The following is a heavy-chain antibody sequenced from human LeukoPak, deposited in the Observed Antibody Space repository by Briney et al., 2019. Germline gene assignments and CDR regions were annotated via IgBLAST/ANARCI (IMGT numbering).Heavy chain of an antibody. Sequence: ASVKVSCKASGYTFTSYGINWVRQATGQGLEWMGWMNPNSGNTGYAQKFQGRVTITRNTSISTAYMELSSLRSDDTAVYYCARGLLYSSSSEVFDYWGQGTLVTVSS. D-gene: IGHD6-6*01. CDR2: MNPNSGNT. J-gene: IGHJ4*02. CDR1: GYTFTSYG. CDR3: ARGLLYSSSSEVFDY. V-gene: IGHV1-8*03.